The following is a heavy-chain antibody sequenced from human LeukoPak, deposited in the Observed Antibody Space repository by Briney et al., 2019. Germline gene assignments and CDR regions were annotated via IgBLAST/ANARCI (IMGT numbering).Heavy chain of an antibody. CDR1: GGSISSYY. CDR3: ARHLTGVCHGGSCPYYFDY. Sequence: SETLSLTCIVSGGSISSYYWSWIRQPPGKGLEWIAYVYDSGTANYSPSLKSRVTISVDTSKNQFSLKVSSVTAADTAVYYCARHLTGVCHGGSCPYYFDYWGQGILVTVSS. J-gene: IGHJ4*02. V-gene: IGHV4-59*08. D-gene: IGHD2-15*01. CDR2: VYDSGTA.